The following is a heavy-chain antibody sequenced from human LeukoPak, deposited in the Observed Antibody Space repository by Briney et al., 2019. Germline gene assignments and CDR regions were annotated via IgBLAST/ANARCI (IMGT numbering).Heavy chain of an antibody. J-gene: IGHJ5*02. D-gene: IGHD3-10*01. CDR1: GGSFSGYY. CDR2: INHSGST. Sequence: SETLSLTCAVYGGSFSGYYWSWIRQPPGKRLEWIGEINHSGSTNYNPSLKSRVTISVDTSKNQFSLKLSSVTAADTAVYYCARSITMVRGHNWFDPWGQGTLVTVSS. CDR3: ARSITMVRGHNWFDP. V-gene: IGHV4-34*01.